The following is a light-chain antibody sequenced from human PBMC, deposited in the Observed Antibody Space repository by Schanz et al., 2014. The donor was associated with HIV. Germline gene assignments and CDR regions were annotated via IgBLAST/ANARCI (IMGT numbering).Light chain of an antibody. CDR1: QTVLYSSHNKNY. J-gene: IGKJ5*01. Sequence: IVMTQSPDSLAVSLGGRATINCKSSQTVLYSSHNKNYLAWYQQKPGQPPKLLIYWASTRESGVPDRFSGSGSGTDFTLTISSLQAEDVAIYYCQQYYSTLITFGQGTRLEIK. CDR3: QQYYSTLIT. V-gene: IGKV4-1*01. CDR2: WAS.